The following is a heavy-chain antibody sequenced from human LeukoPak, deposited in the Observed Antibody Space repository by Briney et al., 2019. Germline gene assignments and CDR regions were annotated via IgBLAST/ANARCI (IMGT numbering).Heavy chain of an antibody. Sequence: SETLSLTCTVSGYSISSGYYWGWIRQPPGKGLEWIGSIYHSGSTYYNPSLKSRVTISVDTSKNQFSLKLSSVTAADTAVYYCARWSVSDYDFWSGYWTWGQGTLVTVSP. J-gene: IGHJ5*02. CDR3: ARWSVSDYDFWSGYWT. CDR1: GYSISSGYY. D-gene: IGHD3-3*01. V-gene: IGHV4-38-2*02. CDR2: IYHSGST.